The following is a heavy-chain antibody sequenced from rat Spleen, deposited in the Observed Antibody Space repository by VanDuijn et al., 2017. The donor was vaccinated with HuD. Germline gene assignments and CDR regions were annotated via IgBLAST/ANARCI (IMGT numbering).Heavy chain of an antibody. CDR3: ARAGYLRDWYFDF. V-gene: IGHV5-29*01. J-gene: IGHJ1*01. CDR2: INPDGSST. CDR1: GFSFSSNW. D-gene: IGHD2-2*01. Sequence: EVQLVESGGGLVQPGSPLKLSCAASGFSFSSNWLNWIRQAPGEGLEWIASINPDGSSTYYRDSVKGRFSISRDDAKSTLYLQMDSLRSEDTATYHCARAGYLRDWYFDFWGPGAMVTVSS.